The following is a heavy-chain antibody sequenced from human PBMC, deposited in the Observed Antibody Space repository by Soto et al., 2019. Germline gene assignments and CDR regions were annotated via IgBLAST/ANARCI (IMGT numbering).Heavy chain of an antibody. CDR3: ARFRTGAVSGLDY. Sequence: SQTLSLTCAISGDSVFSNSAAWNWIRQSPSRGLEWLRRTYHRSKWYSDYAESVKSRITINPDTSKNQFSLQLNSVTPEDTAVYYCARFRTGAVSGLDYWGQGTPVTVSS. CDR2: TYHRSKWYS. J-gene: IGHJ4*02. CDR1: GDSVFSNSAA. D-gene: IGHD3-10*01. V-gene: IGHV6-1*01.